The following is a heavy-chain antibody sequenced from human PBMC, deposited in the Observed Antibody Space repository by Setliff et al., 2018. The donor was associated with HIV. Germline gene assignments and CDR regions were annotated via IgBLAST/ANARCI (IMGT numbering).Heavy chain of an antibody. J-gene: IGHJ4*02. V-gene: IGHV3-7*01. CDR2: IKEDGSVT. CDR3: ASDPGSSSFDY. D-gene: IGHD6-19*01. CDR1: GFTFSRYW. Sequence: PGASQKITCVASGFTFSRYWMSWVRQAPGKGLEFVANIKEDGSVTNYVDSVKGRFTISRDNAKNLVFLQMRSLRAEDTAAYYCASDPGSSSFDYWGQGTPVTVSS.